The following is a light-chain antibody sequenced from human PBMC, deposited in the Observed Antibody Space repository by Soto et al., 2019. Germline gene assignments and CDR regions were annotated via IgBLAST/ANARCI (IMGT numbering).Light chain of an antibody. J-gene: IGKJ4*01. Sequence: EIVMTQSPATLSVSPGERVTLSCRASQDIRSSLAWYQQKPGQAPRLLIYGASIRATGVPATFSGSGSGTEFTLSISSLQSEHFGVYYCQQDSSWPLTFDGGTKVEIK. CDR3: QQDSSWPLT. CDR2: GAS. V-gene: IGKV3-15*01. CDR1: QDIRSS.